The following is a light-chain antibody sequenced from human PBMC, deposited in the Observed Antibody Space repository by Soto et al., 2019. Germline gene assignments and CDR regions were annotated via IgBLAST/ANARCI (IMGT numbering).Light chain of an antibody. V-gene: IGKV3-20*01. Sequence: EIVLTQSPGTLSLSPGERASLSCRASQSVSSNYLAWYQQKPGQAPRLLIYGASSRATGVPDRFSGSGSGTDFTLAISKLEPEDFAVYHCQQYASSVLTFGQGTRLEIK. CDR1: QSVSSNY. CDR2: GAS. CDR3: QQYASSVLT. J-gene: IGKJ5*01.